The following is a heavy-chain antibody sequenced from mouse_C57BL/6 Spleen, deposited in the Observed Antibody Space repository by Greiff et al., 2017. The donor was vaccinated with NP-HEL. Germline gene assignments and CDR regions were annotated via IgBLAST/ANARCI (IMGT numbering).Heavy chain of an antibody. CDR1: GYSITSGYY. CDR2: ISYDGSN. CDR3: ARCDYDGAMDY. J-gene: IGHJ4*01. V-gene: IGHV3-6*01. Sequence: DVKLQESGPGLVKPSQSLSLTCSVTGYSITSGYYWNWIRQFPGNKLEWMGYISYDGSNNYNPSLKNRISITRDTSKNQFFLKLNSVTTEDTATYYCARCDYDGAMDYWGQGTSVTVSS. D-gene: IGHD2-4*01.